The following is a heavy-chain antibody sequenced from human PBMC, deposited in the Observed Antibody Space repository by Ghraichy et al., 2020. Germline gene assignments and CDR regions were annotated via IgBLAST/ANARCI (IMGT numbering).Heavy chain of an antibody. Sequence: GESLNISCAASGFIFSSYAMSWVRQAPGKGLEWVSTFSATDSGTYYADSVKGRFTISRDNSKNTVYLQMNSLRVEDTAVYYCAKLYYYGSGRGADYWGQGTLVTVSS. CDR1: GFIFSSYA. V-gene: IGHV3-23*01. CDR2: FSATDSGT. D-gene: IGHD3-10*01. J-gene: IGHJ4*02. CDR3: AKLYYYGSGRGADY.